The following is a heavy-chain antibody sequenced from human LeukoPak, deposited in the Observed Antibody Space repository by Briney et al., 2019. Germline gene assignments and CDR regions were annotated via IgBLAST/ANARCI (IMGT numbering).Heavy chain of an antibody. V-gene: IGHV3-23*01. J-gene: IGHJ4*02. CDR1: GFTFSSYA. Sequence: PGGSLRLSCAASGFTFSSYAMTWVRQAPGKGLEWVSVIGRNGGDIQYADSVKGRFTISRDNSKNTLHLQMNSLRAEDTAVYYCAKYAPPTTVVTRFFDYWGQGTLVTVSS. CDR3: AKYAPPTTVVTRFFDY. D-gene: IGHD4-23*01. CDR2: IGRNGGDI.